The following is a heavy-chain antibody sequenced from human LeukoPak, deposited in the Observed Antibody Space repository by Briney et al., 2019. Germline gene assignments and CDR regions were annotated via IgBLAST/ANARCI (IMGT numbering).Heavy chain of an antibody. D-gene: IGHD3-3*01. Sequence: PSETLSLTCAVYGGSFSGYYWSWIRQPPGKGLEWVGEINHSGSTNYNPSLKSRVTISVDTSKNQFSLKLSSVTAADTAVYYCARGPSITIFGVVPRYYFDYWGQGTLVTVSS. CDR1: GGSFSGYY. CDR3: ARGPSITIFGVVPRYYFDY. CDR2: INHSGST. J-gene: IGHJ4*02. V-gene: IGHV4-34*01.